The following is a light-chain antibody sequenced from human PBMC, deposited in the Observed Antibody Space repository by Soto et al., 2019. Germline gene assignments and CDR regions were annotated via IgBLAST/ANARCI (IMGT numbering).Light chain of an antibody. Sequence: EIVFTQSPATPSLSTGERATLSCRASQSVSSYLAWYQQKPGQAPRLLIYDASNRATGIPARFSGSGSGTDFTLTISSLEPEDFAVYYCQQRSNWPPGTFGGGTKVDIK. J-gene: IGKJ4*01. CDR2: DAS. CDR3: QQRSNWPPGT. V-gene: IGKV3-11*01. CDR1: QSVSSY.